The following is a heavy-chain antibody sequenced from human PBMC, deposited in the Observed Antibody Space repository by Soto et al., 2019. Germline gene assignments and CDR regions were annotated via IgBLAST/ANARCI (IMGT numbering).Heavy chain of an antibody. J-gene: IGHJ4*02. CDR3: AKEPLTVAGSHFGY. V-gene: IGHV3-23*01. D-gene: IGHD6-19*01. Sequence: WGSLRLSSAASVFTFTTFPSSWLRHAPGKGLEWVSAISGSGAGTYFADSVKGRFTISRDNSKNTLYLQMNSLRGEDTAVYYCAKEPLTVAGSHFGYRGQGTLVTVSS. CDR2: ISGSGAGT. CDR1: VFTFTTFP.